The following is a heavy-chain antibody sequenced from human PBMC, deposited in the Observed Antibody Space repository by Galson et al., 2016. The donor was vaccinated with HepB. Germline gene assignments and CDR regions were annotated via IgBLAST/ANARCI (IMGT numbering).Heavy chain of an antibody. J-gene: IGHJ3*01. CDR1: GYTFTDYY. V-gene: IGHV1-2*02. CDR2: IHGYSAGT. CDR3: ARDPYLYNGYDSGAFDV. D-gene: IGHD5-12*01. Sequence: SVKVSCKASGYTFTDYYIQWVRQAPGQGLEWMGWIHGYSAGTNFAETFQGRVTLTRDTSISTAYMELSMLRSDDTAVYYCARDPYLYNGYDSGAFDVWGQGHWSPSLQ.